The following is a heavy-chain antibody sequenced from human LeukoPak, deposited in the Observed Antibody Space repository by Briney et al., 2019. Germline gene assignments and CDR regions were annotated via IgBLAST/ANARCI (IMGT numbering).Heavy chain of an antibody. J-gene: IGHJ4*02. D-gene: IGHD2-2*01. CDR1: GFTFSNNW. CDR3: ARDFCSSTSCYPYFDY. V-gene: IGHV3-7*01. CDR2: IKQDGSEK. Sequence: PGGSLRLSCAASGFTFSNNWMTWVRQAPGKGLEWVANIKQDGSEKYYVDSVKGRFTISRDNAKNSLYLQMNSLRAEDTAVYYCARDFCSSTSCYPYFDYWGQGTLVTVSS.